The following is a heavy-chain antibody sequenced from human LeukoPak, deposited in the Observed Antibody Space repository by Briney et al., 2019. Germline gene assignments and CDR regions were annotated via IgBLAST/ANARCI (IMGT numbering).Heavy chain of an antibody. D-gene: IGHD6-19*01. J-gene: IGHJ4*02. CDR3: ARSGIAVAGWFDY. CDR1: GFTFGSYS. CDR2: ISSSSSYI. V-gene: IGHV3-21*01. Sequence: GGSLRLSXAASGFTFGSYSMNWVRQTPGKGLEWVSSISSSSSYIYYADSVKGRFTISRDNAKNSLYLQMNSLRAEDTAVYYCARSGIAVAGWFDYWGQGTLVTVSS.